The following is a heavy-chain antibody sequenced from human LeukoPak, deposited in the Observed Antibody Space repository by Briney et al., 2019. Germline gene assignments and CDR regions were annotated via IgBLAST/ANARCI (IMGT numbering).Heavy chain of an antibody. J-gene: IGHJ2*01. D-gene: IGHD4-17*01. CDR2: ISWNSGSI. Sequence: GGSLRLSCAASGFTFDDYAMHWVRQAPGKGLEWVSGISWNSGSIGYADSVKGRFTISRDNAKNSLYLQMNSLRAEDTALYYCAIATVTTRNWYFDLWGRGTLVTVSS. CDR1: GFTFDDYA. V-gene: IGHV3-9*01. CDR3: AIATVTTRNWYFDL.